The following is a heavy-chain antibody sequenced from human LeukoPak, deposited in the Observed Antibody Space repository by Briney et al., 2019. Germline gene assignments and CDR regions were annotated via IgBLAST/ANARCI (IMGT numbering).Heavy chain of an antibody. D-gene: IGHD3-22*01. CDR2: ISAYNGNT. J-gene: IGHJ4*02. CDR1: GYTFTSYV. V-gene: IGHV1-18*01. CDR3: AREGSRAYYYDSSGPIDY. Sequence: ASVKVSCKASGYTFTSYVISWVRQAPGQGLEWMGWISAYNGNTNYAQKLQGRVTMTTDTSTSTAYMELRSLRSDDTAVYYCAREGSRAYYYDSSGPIDYWGQGTLVTVSS.